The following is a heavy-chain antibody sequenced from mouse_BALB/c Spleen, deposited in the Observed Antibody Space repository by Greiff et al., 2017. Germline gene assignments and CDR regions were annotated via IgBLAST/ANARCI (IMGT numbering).Heavy chain of an antibody. V-gene: IGHV14-4*02. CDR2: IDPENGDT. D-gene: IGHD2-12*01. CDR1: GFNIKDYY. CDR3: NAGRRRGFDY. Sequence: VQLQQSGAELVRSGASVKLSCTASGFNIKDYYMHWVKQRPEQGLEWIGWIDPENGDTEYAPKFQGKATMTADTSSNTAYLQLSSLTSEVTAVYYCNAGRRRGFDYWGQGTTLTVSS. J-gene: IGHJ2*01.